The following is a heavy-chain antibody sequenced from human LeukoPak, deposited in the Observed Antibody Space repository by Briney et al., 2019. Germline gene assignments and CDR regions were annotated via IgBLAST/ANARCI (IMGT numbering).Heavy chain of an antibody. CDR3: SKWGDYDVLTGYYDSDF. Sequence: GGSRRLSCAASGFTFNNYAMSWVRQAPGKGLEWFSAILGSGRSAYYADSVKGRFTISRDNSKNSLFLQMNSLRVEDTALYYCSKWGDYDVLTGYYDSDFWGQGTLVTVSA. CDR2: ILGSGRSA. CDR1: GFTFNNYA. V-gene: IGHV3-23*01. D-gene: IGHD3-9*01. J-gene: IGHJ4*02.